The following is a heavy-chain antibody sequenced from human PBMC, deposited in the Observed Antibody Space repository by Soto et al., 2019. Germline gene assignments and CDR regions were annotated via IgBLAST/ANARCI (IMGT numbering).Heavy chain of an antibody. Sequence: SDTVSLTCTVSGGSISTYYWSWIRQPAGKGLEWIGRIYASGSTNYNPSLKSRVTMSVATSKNQFSLKLSSVTAADTAVYYCARGGMVIIPTATAFDYWGQGTLVTVSS. CDR3: ARGGMVIIPTATAFDY. CDR2: IYASGST. V-gene: IGHV4-4*07. D-gene: IGHD2-2*01. J-gene: IGHJ4*02. CDR1: GGSISTYY.